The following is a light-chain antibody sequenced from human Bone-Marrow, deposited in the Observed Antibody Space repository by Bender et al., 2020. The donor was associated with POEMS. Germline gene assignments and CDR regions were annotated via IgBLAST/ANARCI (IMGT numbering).Light chain of an antibody. V-gene: IGLV3-1*01. CDR3: QTWDGSTVV. J-gene: IGLJ2*01. CDR1: GLGDKY. CDR2: HDA. Sequence: SYDLTQSPSVSVSPGQTATFTCSGDGLGDKYTAWYRQKPGQSPVLVISHDAKRPSGIPERFSGSNSGSRATLTISETQAIDEADYYCQTWDGSTVVFGGGTKLTVL.